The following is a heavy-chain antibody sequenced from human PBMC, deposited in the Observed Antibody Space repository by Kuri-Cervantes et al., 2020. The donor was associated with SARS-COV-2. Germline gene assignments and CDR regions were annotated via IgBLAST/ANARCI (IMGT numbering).Heavy chain of an antibody. D-gene: IGHD2-2*01. CDR2: ISSSGSTI. Sequence: LSLTCAVYGGSFSGYYWSWIRQAPGKGLEWVSYISSSGSTIYYADSVKGRFTISRDNSKNTLYLQMNSLRAEDTAVYYCAKLYCSSTSCYYYYYYMDVWGKGTTVTVSS. V-gene: IGHV3-11*01. CDR3: AKLYCSSTSCYYYYYYMDV. J-gene: IGHJ6*03. CDR1: GGSFSGYY.